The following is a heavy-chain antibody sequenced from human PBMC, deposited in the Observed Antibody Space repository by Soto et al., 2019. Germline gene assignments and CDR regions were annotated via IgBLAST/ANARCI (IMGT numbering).Heavy chain of an antibody. CDR1: GGTFSSYA. V-gene: IGHV1-69*13. CDR3: ARGYCSGGSCYGPYYFDY. CDR2: IIPIFGTA. D-gene: IGHD2-15*01. Sequence: GASVKVSCKASGGTFSSYAISWVRQAPGQGLEWMGGIIPIFGTANYAQKFQGRVTITADESTSTAYMELSSLRSEDTAVYYCARGYCSGGSCYGPYYFDYWGQGTLVTVSS. J-gene: IGHJ4*02.